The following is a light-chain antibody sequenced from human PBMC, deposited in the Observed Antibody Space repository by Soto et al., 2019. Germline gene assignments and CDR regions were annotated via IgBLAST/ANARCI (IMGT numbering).Light chain of an antibody. Sequence: EIVLTQSPGTLSLSPGERATLSSRASQRVSSSYLAWYQQKPGQAPRLLIYGASSRATGIPDRFSGSGSVTDFTLTISRLEPEDFAVYYCHHYDSSPLTFGGGTTVEI. CDR1: QRVSSSY. CDR2: GAS. J-gene: IGKJ4*01. CDR3: HHYDSSPLT. V-gene: IGKV3-20*01.